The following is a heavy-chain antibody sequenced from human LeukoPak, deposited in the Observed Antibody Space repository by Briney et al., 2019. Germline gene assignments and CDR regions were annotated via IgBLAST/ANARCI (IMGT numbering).Heavy chain of an antibody. V-gene: IGHV1-69*01. Sequence: SSVKVSCKASGGTFSNYAINWVRQAPGQGLEWMGGITPIFGTANYAQRFQGRVTITADESTSTAYMELSSLRSEVTAVYYCARWTGYCSITNCYTAFDFWGQGTLVTVSS. J-gene: IGHJ4*02. CDR2: ITPIFGTA. CDR1: GGTFSNYA. CDR3: ARWTGYCSITNCYTAFDF. D-gene: IGHD2-2*02.